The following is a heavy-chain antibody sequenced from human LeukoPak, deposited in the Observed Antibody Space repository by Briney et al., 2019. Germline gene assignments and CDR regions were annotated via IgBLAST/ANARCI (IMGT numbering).Heavy chain of an antibody. CDR1: GFTFSDYY. J-gene: IGHJ4*02. CDR3: AKAPIVGFYFDY. CDR2: ISSSGSTI. Sequence: GGSLRLSCAASGFTFSDYYMSRIRQAPGKGLEWVAYISSSGSTIYYADSVKGRFTISRDNSKNTLYLQMNSLRAEDTAVYYCAKAPIVGFYFDYWGQGTLVTVSS. V-gene: IGHV3-11*04. D-gene: IGHD1-26*01.